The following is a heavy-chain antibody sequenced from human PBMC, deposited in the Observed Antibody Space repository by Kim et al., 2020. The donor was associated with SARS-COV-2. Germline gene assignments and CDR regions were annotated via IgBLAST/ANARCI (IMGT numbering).Heavy chain of an antibody. V-gene: IGHV3-33*01. CDR1: GFTFSSYG. Sequence: GGSLRLSCAASGFTFSSYGMHWVRQAPGKGLEWVAVIWYDGSNKYYADSVKGRFTISRDNSKNTLYLQMNSLRAEDTAVYYCARENGDYGGYYYYGMDVWGQGTTVTVSS. CDR3: ARENGDYGGYYYYGMDV. J-gene: IGHJ6*02. CDR2: IWYDGSNK. D-gene: IGHD4-17*01.